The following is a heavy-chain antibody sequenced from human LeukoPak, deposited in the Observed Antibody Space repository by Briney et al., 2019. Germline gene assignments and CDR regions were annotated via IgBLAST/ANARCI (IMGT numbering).Heavy chain of an antibody. CDR3: ARVFRPSLTVFIIRGAFDI. Sequence: AGGSLRLSCAASGFTFTRYWMNWVRQAPGKGLEWVANIKQDGSAQNYVDSVKGRFTISRDNAGNSVYLQMNSLRAEDTAVYYCARVFRPSLTVFIIRGAFDIWGQGTMVTVSS. V-gene: IGHV3-7*01. CDR1: GFTFTRYW. J-gene: IGHJ3*02. CDR2: IKQDGSAQ. D-gene: IGHD3-3*01.